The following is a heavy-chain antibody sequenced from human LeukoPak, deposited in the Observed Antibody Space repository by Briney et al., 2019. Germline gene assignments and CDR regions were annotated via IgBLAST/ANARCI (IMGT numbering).Heavy chain of an antibody. CDR1: GGSFSGYY. CDR3: ARGPDGRFLEWPWYFDL. J-gene: IGHJ2*01. D-gene: IGHD3-3*01. V-gene: IGHV4-34*01. Sequence: SETLSLTCAVYGGSFSGYYWSWIRQPPGKGLEWIGEINHSGSTNYNPSLKSRVTISVDTSKNQFSLKLSSVTAADTAVYYCARGPDGRFLEWPWYFDLWGRGTLVTVSS. CDR2: INHSGST.